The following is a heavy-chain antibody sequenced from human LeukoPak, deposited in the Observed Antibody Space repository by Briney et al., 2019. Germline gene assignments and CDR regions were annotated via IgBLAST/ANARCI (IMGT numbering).Heavy chain of an antibody. CDR2: ISGSGGST. Sequence: GGSLRLSCAASGFTFSSYAMSWVRQAPGKGLEWVSAISGSGGSTYYADSVKGRFTISRDNSKNTLYLQMNSLRAEDTAVYYCAKDRSYSSSWYYYYGMDVWGQGTAVTVS. V-gene: IGHV3-23*01. D-gene: IGHD6-13*01. J-gene: IGHJ6*02. CDR3: AKDRSYSSSWYYYYGMDV. CDR1: GFTFSSYA.